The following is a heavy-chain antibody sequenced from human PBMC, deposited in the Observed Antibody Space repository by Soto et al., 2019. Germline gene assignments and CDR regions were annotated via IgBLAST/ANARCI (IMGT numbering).Heavy chain of an antibody. CDR3: ARVFLRSTSPFDY. V-gene: IGHV1-46*01. CDR2: INPSGGST. Sequence: AASVKVSCKASGDTFTSYYMHWVRQAPGQGLEWMGIINPSGGSTSYAQKFQGRVTMTTDTSTSTAYMELRSLRSDDTAVYYCARVFLRSTSPFDYWGQGTLVTVSS. CDR1: GDTFTSYY. D-gene: IGHD2-2*01. J-gene: IGHJ4*02.